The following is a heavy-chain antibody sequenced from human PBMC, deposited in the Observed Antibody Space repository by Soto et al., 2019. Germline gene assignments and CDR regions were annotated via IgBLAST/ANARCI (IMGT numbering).Heavy chain of an antibody. CDR1: GGSISSYY. Sequence: QVQLQESGPGLVKPSETLSLTCTVSGGSISSYYWSWIRQPPGKGLEWIGYIYYSGSTNYNPSLKSRVAISVATSKNQFCLKLSSVTAADTAVYYCARGPRRYGSGSYDYWGQGTLVTVSS. CDR3: ARGPRRYGSGSYDY. CDR2: IYYSGST. J-gene: IGHJ4*02. V-gene: IGHV4-59*01. D-gene: IGHD3-10*01.